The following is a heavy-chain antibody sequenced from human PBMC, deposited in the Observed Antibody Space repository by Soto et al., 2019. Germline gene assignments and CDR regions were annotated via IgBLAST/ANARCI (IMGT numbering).Heavy chain of an antibody. CDR2: INPNSGGT. V-gene: IGHV1-2*04. Sequence: SVKVSCKASGYTFTGYYMHWVRQSPGQGLEWMGWINPNSGGTNYAQKFQGWVTMTRDTSISTAYMELSRLRSDDTAVYYCARSYSSGPRFDYWGQGTLVTVSS. J-gene: IGHJ4*02. CDR3: ARSYSSGPRFDY. CDR1: GYTFTGYY. D-gene: IGHD6-19*01.